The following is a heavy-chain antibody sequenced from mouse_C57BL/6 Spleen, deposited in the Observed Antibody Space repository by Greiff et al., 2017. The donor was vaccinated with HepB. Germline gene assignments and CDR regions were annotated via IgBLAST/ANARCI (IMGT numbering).Heavy chain of an antibody. D-gene: IGHD1-1*01. CDR1: GFNIKNTY. Sequence: EVMLVESVAELVRPGASVKLSCTASGFNIKNTYMHWVKQRPEQGLEWIGRIDPANGNTKYAPKFQGKATIPADTSSNTAYLQLSSLTSEDTAIYYCASGTTVVAGFDYWGQGTTLTVSS. J-gene: IGHJ2*01. V-gene: IGHV14-3*01. CDR2: IDPANGNT. CDR3: ASGTTVVAGFDY.